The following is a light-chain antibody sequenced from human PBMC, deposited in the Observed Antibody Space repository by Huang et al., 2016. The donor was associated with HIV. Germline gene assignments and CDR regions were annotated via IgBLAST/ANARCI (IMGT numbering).Light chain of an antibody. CDR1: QSVSSY. CDR3: QQYNTWAT. CDR2: GAS. V-gene: IGKV3-15*01. J-gene: IGKJ5*01. Sequence: EIVMTQSPATQSVSPGERVTLSCRASQSVSSYLAWYQQKPGQAPRLLIYGASTRVTGIPVRFSGSGSGTEFTLTISSLQSEDFAIYYCQQYNTWATFGQGTRLEIK.